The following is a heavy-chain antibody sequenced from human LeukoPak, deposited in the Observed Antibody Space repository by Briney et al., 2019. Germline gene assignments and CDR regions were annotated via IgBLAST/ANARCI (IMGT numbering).Heavy chain of an antibody. D-gene: IGHD6-13*01. CDR3: AKGGSSWSEIDY. J-gene: IGHJ4*02. V-gene: IGHV3-7*03. CDR2: IKQDGGEI. CDR1: GFTVSSNY. Sequence: TGGSLRLSCAASGFTVSSNYMSWVRQAPGEGLEWVANIKQDGGEIYYVDSVKGRFTISRDNAKNSLSLQMNSLRAEDTAVYYCAKGGSSWSEIDYWGQGTLVTVSS.